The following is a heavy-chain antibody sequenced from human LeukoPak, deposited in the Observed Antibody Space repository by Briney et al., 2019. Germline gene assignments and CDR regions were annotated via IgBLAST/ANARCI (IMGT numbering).Heavy chain of an antibody. V-gene: IGHV3-7*01. D-gene: IGHD5-12*01. CDR3: AKGSPRARNYYYYGMDV. J-gene: IGHJ6*02. CDR1: GFTFSSYW. Sequence: GGSLRLSCAASGFTFSSYWMSWVRQAPGKGLEWVANIKQDGSEKHYVDSVKGRFTISRDNAKNSLYLQMNSLRAEDTAVYYCAKGSPRARNYYYYGMDVWGQGTTVTVSS. CDR2: IKQDGSEK.